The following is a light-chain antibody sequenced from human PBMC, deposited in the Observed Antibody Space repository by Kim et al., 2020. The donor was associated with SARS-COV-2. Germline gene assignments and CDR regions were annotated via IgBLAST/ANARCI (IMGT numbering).Light chain of an antibody. Sequence: ASGKLTRTLSSGHNFDSIAGHQQQPEKGPRYLMSVYSDGSHKKGDGIPVRFSGSSSGAERYLTISSLQSEDEADYYCQTWASGILVFGGGTQLTVL. CDR1: SGHNFDS. CDR2: VYSDGSH. V-gene: IGLV4-69*01. CDR3: QTWASGILV. J-gene: IGLJ2*01.